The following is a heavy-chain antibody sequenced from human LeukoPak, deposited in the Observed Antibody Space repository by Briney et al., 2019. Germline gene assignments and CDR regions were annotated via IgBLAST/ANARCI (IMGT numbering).Heavy chain of an antibody. CDR3: AKVDDIVVVPAAIDY. V-gene: IGHV3-30*02. CDR1: GFTFSSYA. Sequence: GGSLRLSCAASGFTFSSYAMSWVRQAPGKGLEWVAFIRYDGSNKYYADSVKGRFTISRDNSKNTLYLQMNSLRAEDTAVYYCAKVDDIVVVPAAIDYWGQGTLVTVSS. J-gene: IGHJ4*02. D-gene: IGHD2-2*01. CDR2: IRYDGSNK.